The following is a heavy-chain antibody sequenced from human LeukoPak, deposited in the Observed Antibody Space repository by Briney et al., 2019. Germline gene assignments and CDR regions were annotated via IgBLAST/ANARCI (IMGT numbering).Heavy chain of an antibody. CDR3: ARAVAVAGNLYYYGMDV. Sequence: GGSLRLSCAASGFTFSDYWMYWVRQAPGKGLVWVSRVNSDGSSTSSADSVKGRFTISRDNAKNTLYLQMNSLRAEDTAVYYCARAVAVAGNLYYYGMDVWGQGTTVTVSS. V-gene: IGHV3-74*01. D-gene: IGHD6-19*01. CDR2: VNSDGSST. CDR1: GFTFSDYW. J-gene: IGHJ6*02.